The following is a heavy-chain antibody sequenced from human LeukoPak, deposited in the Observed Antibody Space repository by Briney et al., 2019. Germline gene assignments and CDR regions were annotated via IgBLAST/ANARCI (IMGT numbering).Heavy chain of an antibody. D-gene: IGHD6-19*01. Sequence: GGSLRLSCTASGFTVGDYAMSWFRQTPGKGLEWVAFIRHDGSYQQYADSVKGRFTVSRDNTKDTVYLQMNSLRTEDTAVYYCAKNRDSSDYPRDFDYWGQGTLVTVSS. J-gene: IGHJ4*02. V-gene: IGHV3-30*02. CDR3: AKNRDSSDYPRDFDY. CDR2: IRHDGSYQ. CDR1: GFTVGDYA.